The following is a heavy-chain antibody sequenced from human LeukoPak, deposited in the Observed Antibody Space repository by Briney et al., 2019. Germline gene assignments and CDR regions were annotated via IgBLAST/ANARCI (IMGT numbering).Heavy chain of an antibody. CDR1: GFSFSTYW. V-gene: IGHV3-7*01. Sequence: GGSLRLSCAASGFSFSTYWMNWVRQAPGKGLEWVANIKPDGSEKYYVDSVKGRFTISRDNAKNSLYLQMNSLRAEDTAVYYCARSKGLDYWGQGTLVTVSS. D-gene: IGHD4-11*01. J-gene: IGHJ4*02. CDR3: ARSKGLDY. CDR2: IKPDGSEK.